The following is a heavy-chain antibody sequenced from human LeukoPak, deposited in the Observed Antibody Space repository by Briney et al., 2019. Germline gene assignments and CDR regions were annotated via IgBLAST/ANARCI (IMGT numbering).Heavy chain of an antibody. Sequence: GASVKVSCKASGYTFTSYYMHWVRQAPGQGLEWMGIINPSGGSTSYAQKFQGRVTMTRDTSTSTVYMEPSSLRSEDTAVYYCARDRDNYYDSSGFNYFDYWGQGTLVTVSS. D-gene: IGHD3-22*01. CDR1: GYTFTSYY. CDR3: ARDRDNYYDSSGFNYFDY. V-gene: IGHV1-46*01. CDR2: INPSGGST. J-gene: IGHJ4*02.